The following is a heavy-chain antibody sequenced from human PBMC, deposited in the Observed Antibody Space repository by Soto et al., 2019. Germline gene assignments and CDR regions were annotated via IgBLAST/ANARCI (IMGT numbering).Heavy chain of an antibody. J-gene: IGHJ6*02. CDR1: GGSISGYY. V-gene: IGHV4-59*01. Sequence: ETLSLTCTVSGGSISGYYWSWIRQPPGKGLEWIGYIYYSGSTNYNPSLKSRVTISVDTSKNQFSLKLSSVTAADTAVYYCARAVTDYYYYGMDVWGQGTTVTVSS. CDR3: ARAVTDYYYYGMDV. CDR2: IYYSGST.